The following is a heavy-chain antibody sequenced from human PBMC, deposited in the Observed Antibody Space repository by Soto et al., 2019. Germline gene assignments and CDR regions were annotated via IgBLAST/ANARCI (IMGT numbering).Heavy chain of an antibody. D-gene: IGHD2-2*02. CDR1: GGSINSGGYT. CDR3: ARALPTGYCSSTSCYSAWFDP. CDR2: IYYTGST. J-gene: IGHJ5*02. Sequence: SETLSLTCTVSGGSINSGGYTWSWIRQHPGKGLEWIGYIYYTGSTYYNPSLKSRLTISVDTSKNQFSLKLSSVTAADAAVYYCARALPTGYCSSTSCYSAWFDPWGQGALVTVSS. V-gene: IGHV4-31*03.